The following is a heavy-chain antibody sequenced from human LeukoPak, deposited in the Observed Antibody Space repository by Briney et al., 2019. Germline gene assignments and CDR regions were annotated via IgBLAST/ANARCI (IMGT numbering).Heavy chain of an antibody. CDR3: ATLKAASWGGDGRNWFDP. Sequence: GRSLRLSCAASGFTFSSYGMHCARQAPGKGLEGVAVISYDGSNKYYAHSVKGRFTISRDNSKNTLYLQMNSLRAEDTAVYYCATLKAASWGGDGRNWFDPWGQGTLVTVSS. CDR2: ISYDGSNK. CDR1: GFTFSSYG. J-gene: IGHJ5*02. V-gene: IGHV3-30*03. D-gene: IGHD2-21*01.